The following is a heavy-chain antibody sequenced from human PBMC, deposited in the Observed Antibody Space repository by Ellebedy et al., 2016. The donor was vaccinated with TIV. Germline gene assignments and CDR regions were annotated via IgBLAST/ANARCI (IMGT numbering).Heavy chain of an antibody. CDR3: ARQWLVRGWFDP. CDR1: GGSFSGYY. Sequence: SETLSLXCAVYGGSFSGYYWSWIRQLPRKGLEWIGEINHSGSTNYNPSLKSRVTISVDTSKNQFSLKLSSVTAADTAVYYCARQWLVRGWFDPWGQGTLVTVSS. CDR2: INHSGST. D-gene: IGHD6-19*01. V-gene: IGHV4-34*01. J-gene: IGHJ5*02.